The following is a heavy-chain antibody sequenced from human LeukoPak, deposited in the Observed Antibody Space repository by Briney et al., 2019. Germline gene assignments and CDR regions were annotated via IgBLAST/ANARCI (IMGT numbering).Heavy chain of an antibody. CDR2: ISGSGVST. V-gene: IGHV3-23*01. CDR1: GFTFKTYA. Sequence: PGGSLRLSCAASGFTFKTYAMTWVGQAPGKGLEWVSSISGSGVSTYYAGSVKGRFTISRDNSENTLYLQMNSLRADDTAVYYCAREGIVAFAYDYWGQGTVVTVSS. J-gene: IGHJ4*02. D-gene: IGHD5-12*01. CDR3: AREGIVAFAYDY.